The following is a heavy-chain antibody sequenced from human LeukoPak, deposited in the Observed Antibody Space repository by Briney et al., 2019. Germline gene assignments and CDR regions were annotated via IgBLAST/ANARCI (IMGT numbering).Heavy chain of an antibody. CDR3: ARDAAPPYCGGDCYSWAFDI. V-gene: IGHV3-30*04. J-gene: IGHJ3*02. Sequence: GRSLRLSCAASGFTFSSYAMHWVRQAPGKGLEWVAVISYDGSNKYYADSVKGRFTISRDNSKNTLYLQMNSLRAGDTAVYYCARDAAPPYCGGDCYSWAFDIWGQGTMVTVSS. CDR2: ISYDGSNK. D-gene: IGHD2-21*02. CDR1: GFTFSSYA.